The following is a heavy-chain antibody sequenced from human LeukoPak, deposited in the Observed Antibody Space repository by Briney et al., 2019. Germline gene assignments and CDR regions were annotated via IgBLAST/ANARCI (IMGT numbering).Heavy chain of an antibody. D-gene: IGHD4/OR15-4a*01. J-gene: IGHJ5*02. V-gene: IGHV4-4*07. CDR2: IFTGGSA. Sequence: TSETLSLTCTVTGGPITSDYWSWIRQPAGKGLEWIGRIFTGGSASYSPSLKSRVTTSLDTSKNQFSLKLSSVTAADTAVYFCSRGGANDLWGQGTLVTVSS. CDR1: GGPITSDY. CDR3: SRGGANDL.